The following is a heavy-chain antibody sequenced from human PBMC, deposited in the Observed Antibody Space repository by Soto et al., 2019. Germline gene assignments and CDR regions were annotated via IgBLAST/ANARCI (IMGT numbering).Heavy chain of an antibody. CDR3: ASLIRGRFLEWYAYYFDY. Sequence: QLQLQESGPGLVKPSETLSLTCTVSGGSISSSSYYWGWIRQPPGKGLEWIGSIYYSGSTYYNPSLKSRVTITVDTSKNQFALKLSSVTAADTAVYYCASLIRGRFLEWYAYYFDYWGQGTLVTVSS. D-gene: IGHD3-3*01. CDR2: IYYSGST. J-gene: IGHJ4*02. V-gene: IGHV4-39*01. CDR1: GGSISSSSYY.